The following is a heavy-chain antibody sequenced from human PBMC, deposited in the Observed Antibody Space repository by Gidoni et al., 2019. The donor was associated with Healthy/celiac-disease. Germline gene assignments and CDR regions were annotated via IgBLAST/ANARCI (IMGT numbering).Heavy chain of an antibody. J-gene: IGHJ6*02. CDR1: GGTFSSYA. V-gene: IGHV1-69*06. D-gene: IGHD3-10*01. Sequence: QVQLVQSGAEVKKPGSSVKVSCKASGGTFSSYAISRVRQAPGQGLEWMGGIIPIFGTANYAQKFQGRVTITADKSTSTAYMELSSLRSEDTAVYYCATPHPYGPRSNYYYYYGMDVWGQGTTVTVSS. CDR2: IIPIFGTA. CDR3: ATPHPYGPRSNYYYYYGMDV.